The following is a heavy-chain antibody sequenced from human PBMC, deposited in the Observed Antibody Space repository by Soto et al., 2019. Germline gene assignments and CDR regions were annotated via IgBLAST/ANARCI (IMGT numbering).Heavy chain of an antibody. CDR3: ASSPTVPTFGYYYYYGMDV. Sequence: QVQLVQSGAEVKKPGSSVKVSCKASGGTFSSYAISWVRQAPGQGLEWVGGIIPIFGTANYAQKFQGRVTITADESTSTAYMELSSLRSEDTAVYYCASSPTVPTFGYYYYYGMDVWGQGTTVTVSS. D-gene: IGHD4-17*01. J-gene: IGHJ6*02. CDR1: GGTFSSYA. CDR2: IIPIFGTA. V-gene: IGHV1-69*01.